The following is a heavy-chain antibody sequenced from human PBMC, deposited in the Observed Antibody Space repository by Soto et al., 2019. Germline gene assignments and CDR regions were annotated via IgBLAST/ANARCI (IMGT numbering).Heavy chain of an antibody. J-gene: IGHJ5*02. V-gene: IGHV4-34*01. CDR1: GGSFGGYY. CDR2: INHSGST. Sequence: QVQLQQWGAGLLKPSETLSLTCAVYGGSFGGYYWSWIRQPPGKGLEWIGEINHSGSTNYNPSLKRRATISVDTSKNQYYLKLSSVTASDTSVYCCASVVVPSAGWFDPLGPGNLGPVSS. D-gene: IGHD2-2*01. CDR3: ASVVVPSAGWFDP.